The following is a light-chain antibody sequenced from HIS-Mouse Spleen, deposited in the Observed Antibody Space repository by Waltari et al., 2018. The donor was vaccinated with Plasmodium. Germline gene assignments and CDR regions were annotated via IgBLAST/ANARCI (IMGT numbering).Light chain of an antibody. CDR3: QSADSSGTYVV. CDR2: KDS. CDR1: ALPKQY. V-gene: IGLV3-25*03. Sequence: SYELTQPPSVSVSPGQTARITCSGDALPKQYAYWYQQKPGQAPVLVIYKDSERPSGIPERFSGSSSGTTVKVTSSGVQAEDEADYYCQSADSSGTYVVFGGGTKLTVL. J-gene: IGLJ2*01.